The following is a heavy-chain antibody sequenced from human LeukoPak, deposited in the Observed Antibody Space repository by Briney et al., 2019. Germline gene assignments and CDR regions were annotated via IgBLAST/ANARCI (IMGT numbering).Heavy chain of an antibody. J-gene: IGHJ4*02. CDR1: GYTFTDYY. Sequence: GASVKVSCKASGYTFTDYYMHWVRQAPGQGFEWMGWINPNDGDTNYAQKFQGRVTMTRDTSISTAHMEVSRLRSDDTAVYYSARANFLYCSSSTCLFDSWGQGTLVTVSS. D-gene: IGHD2-2*01. CDR3: ARANFLYCSSSTCLFDS. V-gene: IGHV1-2*02. CDR2: INPNDGDT.